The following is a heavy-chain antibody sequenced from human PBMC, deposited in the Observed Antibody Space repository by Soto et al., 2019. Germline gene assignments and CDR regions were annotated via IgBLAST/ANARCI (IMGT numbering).Heavy chain of an antibody. Sequence: SETLSLTCTVSGGSISSSSYYWGWIRQPPGKGLEWIGSIYYSGSTYYNPSLKSRVTISVDSSKNQFSLKLSSVTAADTAVYYCARHRYDILTGYYKQSVSHYCMDVWGQGTTVTVSS. CDR1: GGSISSSSYY. D-gene: IGHD3-9*01. CDR2: IYYSGST. CDR3: ARHRYDILTGYYKQSVSHYCMDV. V-gene: IGHV4-39*01. J-gene: IGHJ6*02.